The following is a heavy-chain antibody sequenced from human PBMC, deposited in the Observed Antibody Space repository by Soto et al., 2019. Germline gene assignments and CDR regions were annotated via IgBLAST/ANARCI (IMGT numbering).Heavy chain of an antibody. Sequence: VQLEESGPGLVKASQTLSLTCTVSGGSLSSGGYYWTWIRQRPGKGLEWIGYIYYSGSLNHHPALRSRVTISVDTSLNQCSLRLNSVTAADTAVYYCARGQPYRDYYFDYWGQGALVTVSS. D-gene: IGHD4-17*01. CDR1: GGSLSSGGYY. J-gene: IGHJ4*02. CDR3: ARGQPYRDYYFDY. V-gene: IGHV4-31*03. CDR2: IYYSGSL.